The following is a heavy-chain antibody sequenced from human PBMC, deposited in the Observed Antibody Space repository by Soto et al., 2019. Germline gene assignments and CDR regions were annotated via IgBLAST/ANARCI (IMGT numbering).Heavy chain of an antibody. CDR2: INHSGST. J-gene: IGHJ4*02. CDR3: ARDLTSGTNDY. CDR1: GGSFSGYY. D-gene: IGHD1-7*01. V-gene: IGHV4-34*01. Sequence: KTSETLSLTCAVYGGSFSGYYWSWIRQPPGKGLEWIGEINHSGSTNYNPSLKSRVTISVDTSKNQFSLKLSSVTAADTAVYYCARDLTSGTNDYWGQGTLVTVSS.